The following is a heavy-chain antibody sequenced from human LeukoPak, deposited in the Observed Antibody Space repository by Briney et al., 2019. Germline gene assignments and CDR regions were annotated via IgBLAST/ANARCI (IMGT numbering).Heavy chain of an antibody. J-gene: IGHJ4*02. CDR3: TTDFGVLDSPVGY. V-gene: IGHV3-15*01. D-gene: IGHD2-8*02. CDR1: GFTFSNAW. CDR2: IKSKTDGGTT. Sequence: GGSLRLSCAASGFTFSNAWMSWVRQAPGKGLEWVGRIKSKTDGGTTDYAAPVKGRFTISRDDSKNTLYLQMNSLKTEDTAVYYCTTDFGVLDSPVGYWGQGTLVTVSS.